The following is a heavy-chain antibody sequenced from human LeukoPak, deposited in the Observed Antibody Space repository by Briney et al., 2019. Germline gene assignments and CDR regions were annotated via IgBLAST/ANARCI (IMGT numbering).Heavy chain of an antibody. D-gene: IGHD3-22*01. CDR3: AFAGGSGSGYYEGAFDI. CDR1: GFTFSSYS. CDR2: ISSSSIYI. J-gene: IGHJ3*02. V-gene: IGHV3-21*01. Sequence: PGGSLRLSCAASGFTFSSYSMNWVRQAPGKGLEWVSSISSSSIYIYYADSVTGLFTISRDNAKNSLYLQMTSLRAEDTAVYYCAFAGGSGSGYYEGAFDIWGQGTMVTVSS.